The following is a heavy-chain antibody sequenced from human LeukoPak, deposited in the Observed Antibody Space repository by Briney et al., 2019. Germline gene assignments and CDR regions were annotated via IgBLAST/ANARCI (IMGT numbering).Heavy chain of an antibody. V-gene: IGHV3-30*04. CDR2: ISYDGSNK. Sequence: GGSLILSCAASGFTFSSYAMHWVRQAPGKGLEWVAVISYDGSNKYYADSVKGRFTISRDNSKNTLYLQMNSLRAEDTAVYYCARDSGGNFDYWGQGTLVTVSS. J-gene: IGHJ4*02. CDR1: GFTFSSYA. D-gene: IGHD6-25*01. CDR3: ARDSGGNFDY.